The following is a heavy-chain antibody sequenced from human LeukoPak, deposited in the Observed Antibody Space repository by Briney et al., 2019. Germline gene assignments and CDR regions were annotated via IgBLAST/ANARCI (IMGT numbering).Heavy chain of an antibody. CDR2: IIPIFGTA. D-gene: IGHD3-22*01. J-gene: IGHJ4*02. CDR3: AHEGYYYDSSGYYFDY. Sequence: ASVKVSCKASGGTFSSYAISWVRQAPGQGLEWMGGIIPIFGTANYAQKFQGRVTITADESTSTAYMELSSLRSEDTAVYYCAHEGYYYDSSGYYFDYWGQGTLVTVSS. CDR1: GGTFSSYA. V-gene: IGHV1-69*13.